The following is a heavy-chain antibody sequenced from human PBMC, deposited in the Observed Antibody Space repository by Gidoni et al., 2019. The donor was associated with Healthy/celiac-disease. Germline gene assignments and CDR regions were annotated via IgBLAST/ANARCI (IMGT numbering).Heavy chain of an antibody. CDR3: AHRPNYYDSREGGFDY. D-gene: IGHD3-22*01. Sequence: QITLKESGPTLVKPTHTLTLTCTLPRLPLRSNGGGLVWIRQPPGKALEWLALIYWDDDKRYSPSLKSRLTITKDTSKNQVVLTMTNMDPVDTATYYCAHRPNYYDSREGGFDYWGQGTLVTVSS. CDR1: RLPLRSNGGG. V-gene: IGHV2-5*02. J-gene: IGHJ4*02. CDR2: IYWDDDK.